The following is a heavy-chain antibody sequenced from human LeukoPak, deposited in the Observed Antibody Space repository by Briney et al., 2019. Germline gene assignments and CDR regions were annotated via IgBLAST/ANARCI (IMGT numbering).Heavy chain of an antibody. Sequence: GGSLRLSCAASGFIFSSYGMHWVRQAPGKGLEWVAFIRYDGSNTYYADSVKGRFTISRDHAKNSLYLQMNSLRAEDTAVYYCASQVPRDGYNYRYFDYWGQGTLVTVSS. J-gene: IGHJ4*02. D-gene: IGHD5-24*01. V-gene: IGHV3-30*02. CDR2: IRYDGSNT. CDR3: ASQVPRDGYNYRYFDY. CDR1: GFIFSSYG.